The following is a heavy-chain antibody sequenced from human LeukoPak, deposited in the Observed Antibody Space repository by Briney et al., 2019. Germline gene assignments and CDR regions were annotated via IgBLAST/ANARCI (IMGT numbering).Heavy chain of an antibody. CDR1: GGSFSGYY. Sequence: SETLSLTCAVYGGSFSGYYWSWIRQPPGKGLEWIGEINHSGSTNYNPSLKSRITISVDTSKNQFSLKLTSVTAADTAVYYCARLYLPATRFDYWGQGTLVTVSS. D-gene: IGHD5-24*01. V-gene: IGHV4-34*01. CDR2: INHSGST. CDR3: ARLYLPATRFDY. J-gene: IGHJ4*02.